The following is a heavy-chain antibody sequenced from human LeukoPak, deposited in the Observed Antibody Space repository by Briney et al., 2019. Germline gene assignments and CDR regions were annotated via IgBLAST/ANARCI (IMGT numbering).Heavy chain of an antibody. CDR1: GGSISRYY. J-gene: IGHJ3*01. Sequence: PSETLSLTCTVSGGSISRYYWSWIRQPPGKGLDWIGYIYSSGTTNYNPSLKRRVSISVDTSRNQFSLKLTSVTAADTAVYYCARLGCASCHHSSTFDVWDQGTIVTV. CDR2: IYSSGTT. CDR3: ARLGCASCHHSSTFDV. V-gene: IGHV4-59*08. D-gene: IGHD2-15*01.